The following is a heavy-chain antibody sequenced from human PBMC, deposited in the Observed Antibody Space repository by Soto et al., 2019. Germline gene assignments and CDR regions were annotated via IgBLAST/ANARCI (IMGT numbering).Heavy chain of an antibody. D-gene: IGHD2-15*01. J-gene: IGHJ4*02. V-gene: IGHV1-69*01. CDR2: IIPIFGTA. Sequence: QVQLVQSGAEVKKPGSSVKVSCKASGGTFSSYAISWVREAPGQGLEWMGGIIPIFGTANYAQKFQGRVTITADESTSTAYMELSSLRSEDTAVYYCARDHCSGGSCYFGTYYWGQGTLVTVSS. CDR1: GGTFSSYA. CDR3: ARDHCSGGSCYFGTYY.